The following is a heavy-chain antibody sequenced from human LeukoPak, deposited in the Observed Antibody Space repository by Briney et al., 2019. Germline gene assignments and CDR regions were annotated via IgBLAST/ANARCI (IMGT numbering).Heavy chain of an antibody. V-gene: IGHV3-11*01. CDR1: GFIFSGYY. CDR2: ISGSGNDI. CDR3: GTHAGRTGSDD. Sequence: GGSLRLSCATSGFIFSGYYMSRIRQAPGKGLEWVSYISGSGNDISYADSVKGRFTISRDNAKGSLYLQMNSLRAADTAVYYCGTHAGRTGSDDWGQATLVTVSS. D-gene: IGHD3/OR15-3a*01. J-gene: IGHJ4*02.